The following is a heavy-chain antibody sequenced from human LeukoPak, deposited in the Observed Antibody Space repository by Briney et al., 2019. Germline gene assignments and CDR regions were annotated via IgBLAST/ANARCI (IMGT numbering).Heavy chain of an antibody. Sequence: GGSLRLSCAASGFTSSSYGMHWVRQAPGKGLEWVSYISTSSRTIYYADSVKGRFTISRDNAKNSLYLQMSSLRDEDTAVYYCARDLRGNYYYYGMDVWGRGTTVTVSS. D-gene: IGHD2/OR15-2a*01. CDR1: GFTSSSYG. CDR3: ARDLRGNYYYYGMDV. V-gene: IGHV3-48*02. CDR2: ISTSSRTI. J-gene: IGHJ6*02.